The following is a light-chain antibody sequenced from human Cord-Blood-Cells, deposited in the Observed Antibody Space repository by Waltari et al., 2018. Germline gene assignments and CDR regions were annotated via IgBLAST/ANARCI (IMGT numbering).Light chain of an antibody. CDR3: QQLNSYPWT. Sequence: IQLTQSPSPLSASVGDRVTITCRASHGIISYLAWYQQKPGKAPKLLIYAASTLQSGVTARFSGSGSGTDFTLTISSLQPEDFATYYCQQLNSYPWTFGQGTKVEIK. V-gene: IGKV1-9*01. J-gene: IGKJ1*01. CDR1: HGIISY. CDR2: AAS.